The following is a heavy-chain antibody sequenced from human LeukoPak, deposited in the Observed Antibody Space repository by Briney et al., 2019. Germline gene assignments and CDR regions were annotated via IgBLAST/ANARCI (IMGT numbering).Heavy chain of an antibody. J-gene: IGHJ4*02. CDR3: ARDSDTAMVAAPYYFDY. V-gene: IGHV1-69*13. CDR1: GGNFSSYA. Sequence: SVKVSCKASGGNFSSYAISWVRQAPGQGLEWMGGIIPIFGTANYAQKFQGRVTITADESTSTAYMELSSLRSEDTAVYYCARDSDTAMVAAPYYFDYWGQGTLVTVSS. CDR2: IIPIFGTA. D-gene: IGHD5-18*01.